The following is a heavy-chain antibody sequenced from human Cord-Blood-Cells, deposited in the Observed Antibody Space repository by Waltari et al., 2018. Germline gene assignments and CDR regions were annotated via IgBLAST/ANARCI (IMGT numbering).Heavy chain of an antibody. V-gene: IGHV1-3*01. J-gene: IGHJ4*01. CDR3: ARDLTGEGVY. D-gene: IGHD7-27*01. Sequence: QVQLVQSGAEVKKPGASVKVSCTASGYTFTSYAMHWVRQAPGQMLEWIGWINADNGNTKYSQKFQGIVTITRDTSASTAYMELSSLRSEDTALYYCARDLTGEGVYWGQGTLVTVSS. CDR2: INADNGNT. CDR1: GYTFTSYA.